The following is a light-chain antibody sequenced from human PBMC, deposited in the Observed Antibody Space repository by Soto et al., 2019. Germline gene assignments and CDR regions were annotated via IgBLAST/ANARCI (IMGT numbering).Light chain of an antibody. CDR1: QGISSY. CDR2: AAS. V-gene: IGKV1-8*01. Sequence: AIRMTQSPSSFSASTGDRVTITCRASQGISSYLAWYQHKPGKAPKLLIYAASTLQSGVPSRFSGSGSGTDFTLTISCLQSEDVATYYCQQYYSYPLTFGGGTKVEIK. CDR3: QQYYSYPLT. J-gene: IGKJ4*01.